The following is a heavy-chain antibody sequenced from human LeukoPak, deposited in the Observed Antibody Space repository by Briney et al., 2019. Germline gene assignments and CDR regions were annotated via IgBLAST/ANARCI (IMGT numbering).Heavy chain of an antibody. CDR1: GFTFSSYS. CDR2: ISSSGGNT. Sequence: GGSLRLSCAASGFTFSSYSMNWVRQAPGKGLEWVSAISSSGGNTYYADSVKGRFTISRDNSKNTLYLQMNSLRAEDTAVYYCANRLVRGALGYWGQGTLVTVSS. V-gene: IGHV3-23*01. D-gene: IGHD3-10*01. J-gene: IGHJ4*02. CDR3: ANRLVRGALGY.